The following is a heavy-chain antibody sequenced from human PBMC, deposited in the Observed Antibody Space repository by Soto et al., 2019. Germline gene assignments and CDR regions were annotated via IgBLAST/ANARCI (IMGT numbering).Heavy chain of an antibody. Sequence: GGSLRLSCTASGFTFGDYAMSWVRQAPGKGLEWVGFIRSKAYGGTTEYAASVKGRFTISRDDSKSIAYLQMNSLKTEDTAVYYCTRADPSVTLRSYYYGMDVWGQGTTVTVSS. D-gene: IGHD4-17*01. CDR1: GFTFGDYA. J-gene: IGHJ6*02. CDR2: IRSKAYGGTT. V-gene: IGHV3-49*04. CDR3: TRADPSVTLRSYYYGMDV.